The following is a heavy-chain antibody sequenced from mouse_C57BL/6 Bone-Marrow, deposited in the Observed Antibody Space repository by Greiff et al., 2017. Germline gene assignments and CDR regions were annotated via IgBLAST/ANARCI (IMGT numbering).Heavy chain of an antibody. Sequence: QVQLQQPGAELVRPGTSVKLSCKASGYTFTSYWMHWVKQRPGQGLEWIGVIDPSDSYTNYNPKFKGKATLTLDPSSSTAYMQRRSLTSEDSAVYYCLYYDPPDDWGQGTSVTVSS. CDR1: GYTFTSYW. J-gene: IGHJ4*01. CDR2: IDPSDSYT. D-gene: IGHD2-4*01. CDR3: LYYDPPDD. V-gene: IGHV1-59*01.